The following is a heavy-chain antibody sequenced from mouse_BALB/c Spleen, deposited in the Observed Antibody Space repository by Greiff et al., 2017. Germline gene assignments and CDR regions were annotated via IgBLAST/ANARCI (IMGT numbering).Heavy chain of an antibody. Sequence: QVQLQQSGAELVKPGASVKLSCKASGYTFTEYIIHWVKQRSGQGLEWIGWFYPGSGSIKYNEKFKDKATLTADKSSSTVYMELSRLTSEDSAVYFCARHEEFITTVVEPLVYAMDYWGQGTSVTVSS. CDR1: GYTFTEYI. J-gene: IGHJ4*01. D-gene: IGHD1-1*01. V-gene: IGHV1-62-2*01. CDR2: FYPGSGSI. CDR3: ARHEEFITTVVEPLVYAMDY.